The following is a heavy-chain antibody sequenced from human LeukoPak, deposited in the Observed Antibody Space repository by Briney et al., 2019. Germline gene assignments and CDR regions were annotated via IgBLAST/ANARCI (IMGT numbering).Heavy chain of an antibody. D-gene: IGHD2-2*01. CDR3: AGPTLGYCSSTSCYQNYYYYMDV. CDR2: IYYSGST. Sequence: SETLSLICTVSGGSISSSSYYWGWIRQPPGKGLEWIGSIYYSGSTYYNPSLKSRVTISVDTSKNQFSLKLSSVTAADTDVYYCAGPTLGYCSSTSCYQNYYYYMDVWGKGTTVTVSS. V-gene: IGHV4-39*01. CDR1: GGSISSSSYY. J-gene: IGHJ6*03.